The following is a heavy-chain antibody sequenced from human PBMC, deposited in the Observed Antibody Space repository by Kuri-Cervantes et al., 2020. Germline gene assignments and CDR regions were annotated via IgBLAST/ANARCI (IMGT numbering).Heavy chain of an antibody. J-gene: IGHJ5*02. CDR3: ARDDVGWFDP. CDR1: GFTFDDYA. V-gene: IGHV3-9*01. CDR2: ISWNSGSI. Sequence: SLKISCAASGFTFDDYAMHWVRQAPGKGLEWVSGISWNSGSIGYADSVKGRFTISRDNAKNSLYLQMNSLRAEDTAVYYCARDDVGWFDPWGQGTLVTVSS.